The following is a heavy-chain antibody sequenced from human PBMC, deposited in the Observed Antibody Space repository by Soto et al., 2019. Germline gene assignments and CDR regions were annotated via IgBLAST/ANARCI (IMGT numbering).Heavy chain of an antibody. D-gene: IGHD5-18*01. CDR2: IDPSDSYT. Sequence: GESLQISCKGSGYSFTSYWISCVRQMPGKGLEWMGRIDPSDSYTNYSPSFQGHVTISADKSISTAYLQWSSLKASDTAMYYCARSEVEMDTITEYWGKGTLVTVSS. CDR1: GYSFTSYW. J-gene: IGHJ4*02. V-gene: IGHV5-10-1*01. CDR3: ARSEVEMDTITEY.